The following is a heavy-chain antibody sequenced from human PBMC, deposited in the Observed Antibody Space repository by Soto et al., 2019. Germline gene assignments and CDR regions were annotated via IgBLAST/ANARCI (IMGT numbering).Heavy chain of an antibody. Sequence: QVQLVESGGGVVQPGRSLRLSCAASGFTFSSYGMHWVRQAPGKGLEWVAVIWYDGSNKYYADSVKGRFTISRDNSKNTLYLQMNSLRAEDTAVYYCARDLYGPIWFDPWGQGTLVTVSS. CDR2: IWYDGSNK. D-gene: IGHD3-10*01. V-gene: IGHV3-33*01. CDR1: GFTFSSYG. J-gene: IGHJ5*02. CDR3: ARDLYGPIWFDP.